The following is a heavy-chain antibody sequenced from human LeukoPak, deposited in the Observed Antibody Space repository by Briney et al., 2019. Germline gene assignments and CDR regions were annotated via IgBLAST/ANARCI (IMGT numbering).Heavy chain of an antibody. CDR2: INSDGSST. CDR1: GFTFSSYG. J-gene: IGHJ4*02. V-gene: IGHV3-74*01. D-gene: IGHD6-19*01. Sequence: GGSLRLSCAASGFTFSSYGMHWVRQAPGKGLVWVSRINSDGSSTSYADSVKGRFTISRDNAKNTLYLQMNSLRAEDTAVYYCARERDSSGWYSEFDYWGQGTLVTVSS. CDR3: ARERDSSGWYSEFDY.